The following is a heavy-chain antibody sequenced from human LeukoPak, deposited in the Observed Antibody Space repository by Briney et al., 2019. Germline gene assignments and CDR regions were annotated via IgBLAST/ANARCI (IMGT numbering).Heavy chain of an antibody. J-gene: IGHJ6*02. CDR2: IYYSGST. Sequence: SETLSLTCTVSGGSVSSGSYYWSWIRQPPGKGLEWIGYIYYSGSTNYNPSLKSRVTISVDTSKNQFSLKLSSVTAADTAVYYCASSKMEGFWSGYYIYYGMDVWGQGQWSPSL. CDR1: GGSVSSGSYY. V-gene: IGHV4-61*01. CDR3: ASSKMEGFWSGYYIYYGMDV. D-gene: IGHD3-3*01.